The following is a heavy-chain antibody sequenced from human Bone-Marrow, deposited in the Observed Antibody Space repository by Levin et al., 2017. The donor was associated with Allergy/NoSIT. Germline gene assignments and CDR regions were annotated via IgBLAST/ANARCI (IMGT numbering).Heavy chain of an antibody. J-gene: IGHJ4*02. CDR2: ISYDGSNK. V-gene: IGHV3-30*18. CDR3: AKDSNGIRSSLRPFGDFDY. D-gene: IGHD6-6*01. Sequence: GESLKISCAASGFTFSSYGMHWVRQAPGKGLEWVAVISYDGSNKYYADSVKGRFTISRDNSKNTLYLQMNSLRAEDTAVYYCAKDSNGIRSSLRPFGDFDYWGQGTLVTVSS. CDR1: GFTFSSYG.